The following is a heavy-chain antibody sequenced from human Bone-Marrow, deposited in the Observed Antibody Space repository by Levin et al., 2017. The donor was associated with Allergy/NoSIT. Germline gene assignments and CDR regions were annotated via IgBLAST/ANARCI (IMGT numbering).Heavy chain of an antibody. CDR2: INLGSGAT. D-gene: IGHD1-7*01. J-gene: IGHJ5*02. V-gene: IGHV1-2*02. CDR1: GYSFTDYY. Sequence: LGESLKISCKASGYSFTDYYMHWVRQAPGQGLEWMAWINLGSGATTLAPIFLGRVTLTRDTSITTAYMELSSLRSDDTAVYYCAHGPLRELRGFDPWGQGTLVNVAS. CDR3: AHGPLRELRGFDP.